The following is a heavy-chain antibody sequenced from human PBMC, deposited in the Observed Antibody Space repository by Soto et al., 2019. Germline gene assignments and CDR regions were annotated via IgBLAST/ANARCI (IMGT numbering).Heavy chain of an antibody. CDR3: AKASNSGDPSDV. Sequence: SLRLSCAASGFTFSSCTMSWVRQAPGKGLEWVSAISGTGGSTYFADSVKGRFTISRDNSRNTLYLQMNSLRADDTAVYYCAKASNSGDPSDVWGQGTTVTVSS. CDR1: GFTFSSCT. CDR2: ISGTGGST. D-gene: IGHD3-10*01. J-gene: IGHJ6*02. V-gene: IGHV3-23*01.